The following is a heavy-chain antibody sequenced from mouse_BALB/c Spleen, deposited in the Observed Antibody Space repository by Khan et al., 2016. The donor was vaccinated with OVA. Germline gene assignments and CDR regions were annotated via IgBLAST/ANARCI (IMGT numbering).Heavy chain of an antibody. J-gene: IGHJ3*01. CDR2: LYPGSGST. Sequence: LQQSGSELVRPGASVKLSCKASGYTFTSYWMHWVKQRPGQGLEWIGDLYPGSGSTNYDEKFKSKATLTVDTSSSTASMQLSSLTYEDSAVYDCTRWSDWFAYWGQGTLVTVSA. CDR1: GYTFTSYW. V-gene: IGHV1S22*01. CDR3: TRWSDWFAY.